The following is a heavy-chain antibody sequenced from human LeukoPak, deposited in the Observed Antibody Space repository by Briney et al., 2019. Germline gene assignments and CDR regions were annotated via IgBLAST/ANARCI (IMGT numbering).Heavy chain of an antibody. J-gene: IGHJ4*02. CDR3: ATFTLSPRLWFGELPSELDY. V-gene: IGHV1-24*01. CDR2: FDPEDGET. CDR1: GYTPTELS. D-gene: IGHD3-10*01. Sequence: ASVKVSCKVSGYTPTELSMHWVRQAPGKGLEWMGGFDPEDGETIYAQKFQGRVTMTEDTSTDTAYMELSSLRSEDTAVYYCATFTLSPRLWFGELPSELDYWGQGTLVTVSS.